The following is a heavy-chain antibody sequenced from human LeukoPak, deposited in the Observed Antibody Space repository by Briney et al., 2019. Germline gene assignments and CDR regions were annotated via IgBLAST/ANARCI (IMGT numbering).Heavy chain of an antibody. CDR1: GFTFSSYW. J-gene: IGHJ6*02. CDR2: INSDGSST. Sequence: GGSLRLSCAASGFTFSSYWMHWVRQAPGKGLVWVTRINSDGSSTSYADSVKGRFTISRDNSKNTLYLQMNSLRAEDTAVYYCARVPYYYYGMDAWGQGTTVTVSS. CDR3: ARVPYYYYGMDA. V-gene: IGHV3-74*01.